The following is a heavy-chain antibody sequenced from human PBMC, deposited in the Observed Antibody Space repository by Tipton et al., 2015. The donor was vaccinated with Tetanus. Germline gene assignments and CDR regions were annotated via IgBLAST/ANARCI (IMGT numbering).Heavy chain of an antibody. Sequence: SLRLSCAASGFTFSSYEMNWVRQAPGKGLEWVSYISSSGSTIYYADSVKGRFTISRDNAKNSLYLQMNSLRAEDTAVYYCARWGDYYDSSGYYSWGQGTLVTVSS. CDR2: ISSSGSTI. CDR1: GFTFSSYE. CDR3: ARWGDYYDSSGYYS. V-gene: IGHV3-48*03. J-gene: IGHJ4*02. D-gene: IGHD3-22*01.